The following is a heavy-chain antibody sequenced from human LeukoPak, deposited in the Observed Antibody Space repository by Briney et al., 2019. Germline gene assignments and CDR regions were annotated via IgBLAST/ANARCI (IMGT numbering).Heavy chain of an antibody. D-gene: IGHD4-17*01. CDR2: ISAYNGNT. J-gene: IGHJ4*02. Sequence: ASVKVSCKASGYTFTSFGINWVRQAPGQGLEWMGWISAYNGNTNYAQKVQGRVTMTTDTSTSTAYMELRSLRSDDTAVYYCARAPPYYGDSGDYWGQGTLVTVSS. V-gene: IGHV1-18*01. CDR3: ARAPPYYGDSGDY. CDR1: GYTFTSFG.